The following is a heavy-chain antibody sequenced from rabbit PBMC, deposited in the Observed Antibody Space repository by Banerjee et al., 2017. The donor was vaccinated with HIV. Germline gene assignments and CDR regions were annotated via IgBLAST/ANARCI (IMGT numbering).Heavy chain of an antibody. D-gene: IGHD1-1*01. CDR3: ARDTSSSFSSYGMDL. Sequence: QSLEESRGGLVKPGGTLTLTCTVSGFSFSNKAVMCWVRQAPGKGLEWIACINSITGKAVYASWAKGRFTFSKTSSTTVTLQMTSLTVADTATYFCARDTSSSFSSYGMDLRGPGTLVTVS. CDR1: GFSFSNKAV. V-gene: IGHV1S40*01. J-gene: IGHJ6*01. CDR2: INSITGKA.